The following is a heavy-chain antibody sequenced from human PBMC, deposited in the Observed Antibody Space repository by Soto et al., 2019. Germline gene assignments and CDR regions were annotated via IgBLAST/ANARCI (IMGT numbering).Heavy chain of an antibody. V-gene: IGHV4-59*11. CDR1: GGSISSQY. CDR3: VREREGRLFDY. Sequence: QVQLQESGPGLVKPSETLSLTCTVAGGSISSQYWSWIRQPPGKGLEWIGYIYNSGSTNYNPALKSRVTISVDTSKNQFYLKLSAVTAADPAVYYCVREREGRLFDYWGQGTLVTVSS. CDR2: IYNSGST. J-gene: IGHJ4*02.